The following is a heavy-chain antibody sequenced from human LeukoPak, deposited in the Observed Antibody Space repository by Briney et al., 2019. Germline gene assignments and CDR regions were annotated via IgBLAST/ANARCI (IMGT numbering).Heavy chain of an antibody. CDR1: KFTFSTFS. CDR3: AREYEDAFDI. Sequence: PGGSLRLSCAASKFTFSTFSMSWVRQAPGKGLEWVSSISGSGGYTYYADSVKGRFTISRDNAKNSLYLQMNSLRAEDTAVYYCAREYEDAFDIWGQGTMVTVSS. CDR2: ISGSGGYT. V-gene: IGHV3-23*01. J-gene: IGHJ3*02. D-gene: IGHD3-3*01.